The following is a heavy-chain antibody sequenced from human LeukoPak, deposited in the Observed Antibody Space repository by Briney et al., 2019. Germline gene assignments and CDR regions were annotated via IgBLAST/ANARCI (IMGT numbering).Heavy chain of an antibody. CDR3: ARTTYYEFWSGSPGAFDI. V-gene: IGHV4-34*01. J-gene: IGHJ3*02. Sequence: SETLSLTCGVYGGSFSGYYSTWIRQPPGEGLEWIGEINHRGSTNYNPSLKSRVTISLDTSKNEFSLNLDSVTAADTAVYYCARTTYYEFWSGSPGAFDIWGQGSRVTVSS. CDR1: GGSFSGYY. CDR2: INHRGST. D-gene: IGHD3-3*01.